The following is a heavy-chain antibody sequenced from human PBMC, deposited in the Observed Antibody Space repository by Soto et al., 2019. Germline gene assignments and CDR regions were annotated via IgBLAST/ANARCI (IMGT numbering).Heavy chain of an antibody. V-gene: IGHV4-39*01. D-gene: IGHD3-9*01. CDR2: IYYSGST. CDR3: ARLDILTGQMGDY. Sequence: SETLSLTCTVSGGSISSSSYCWGWIRQPPGKGLEWIGSIYYSGSTYYNPSLKSRVTISVDTSKNQFSLKLSSVTAADTAVYYCARLDILTGQMGDYWGQGTLVTVSS. J-gene: IGHJ4*02. CDR1: GGSISSSSYC.